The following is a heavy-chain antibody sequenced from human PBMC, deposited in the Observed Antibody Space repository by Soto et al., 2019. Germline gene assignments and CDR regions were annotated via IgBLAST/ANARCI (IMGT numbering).Heavy chain of an antibody. J-gene: IGHJ1*01. V-gene: IGHV4-31*03. CDR1: GGSISSGGYY. CDR2: IYYSGST. D-gene: IGHD3-10*01. CDR3: ARYPTGRVGFQH. Sequence: PSETLSLTCTVSGGSISSGGYYWSWIRQHPGKGLEWIGYIYYSGSTYYNPSLKSRVTISVDTSKNQFSLKLSSVTAADTAVYYCARYPTGRVGFQHWGQGTLVTVSS.